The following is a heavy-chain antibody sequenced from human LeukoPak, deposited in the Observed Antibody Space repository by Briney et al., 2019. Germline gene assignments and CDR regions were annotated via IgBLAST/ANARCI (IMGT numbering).Heavy chain of an antibody. D-gene: IGHD2-8*01. Sequence: GGSLRLSCAASGSTFSSYAMSWVRQAPGKGLEWVSAISGSGGSTYYADSVKGRFTISRDNSKNTLYLQMNSLRAEDTAVYYCAKASEKDIVLMVYAIGFDYWGQGTLVTVSS. CDR1: GSTFSSYA. CDR2: ISGSGGST. V-gene: IGHV3-23*01. CDR3: AKASEKDIVLMVYAIGFDY. J-gene: IGHJ4*02.